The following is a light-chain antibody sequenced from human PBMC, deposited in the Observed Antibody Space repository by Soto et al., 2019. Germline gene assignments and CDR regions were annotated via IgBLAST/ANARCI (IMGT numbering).Light chain of an antibody. CDR1: SSDVGAYNY. J-gene: IGLJ2*01. V-gene: IGLV2-8*01. Sequence: QSALTQPPSGSRSPGQSVTISCTGTSSDVGAYNYVSWYQQHPGKAPKLMIYEVSNRPSGVPDRFSGSKSGNTASLTVSGLQAEDEADYYCSSYTGSNNFVVFGGGTKLTVL. CDR3: SSYTGSNNFVV. CDR2: EVS.